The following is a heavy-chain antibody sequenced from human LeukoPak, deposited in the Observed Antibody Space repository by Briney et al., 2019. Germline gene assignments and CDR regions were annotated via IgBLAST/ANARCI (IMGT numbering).Heavy chain of an antibody. CDR3: AKEIWPTVTTPGRTYFDY. Sequence: PGGPLRLSCAASGFTFSSYEMNWVRQAPGKGMKWVPYISSSGSTIYYADSVKGRFTISRDNAKHSLDLQMNSLRAEDTAVYYCAKEIWPTVTTPGRTYFDYWGQGTLVTVSS. J-gene: IGHJ4*02. D-gene: IGHD4-17*01. CDR2: ISSSGSTI. V-gene: IGHV3-48*03. CDR1: GFTFSSYE.